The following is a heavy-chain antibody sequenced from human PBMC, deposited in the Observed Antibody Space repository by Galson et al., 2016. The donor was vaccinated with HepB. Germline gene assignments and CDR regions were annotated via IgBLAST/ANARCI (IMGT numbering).Heavy chain of an antibody. CDR2: ISNSGGNT. V-gene: IGHV3-23*01. Sequence: SLRLSCAASGFIFSSYAMSWVRQAPGKGLEWVSAISNSGGNTYYADSVKGRFTISRDNSKNTLYLQMNSLRDEDTAVYYCAKVVDGSIWHYYFDYWGQGTLVAVSS. CDR3: AKVVDGSIWHYYFDY. J-gene: IGHJ4*02. D-gene: IGHD6-13*01. CDR1: GFIFSSYA.